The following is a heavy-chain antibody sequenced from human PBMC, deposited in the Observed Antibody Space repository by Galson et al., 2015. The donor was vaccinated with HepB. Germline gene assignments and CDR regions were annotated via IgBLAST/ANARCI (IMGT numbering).Heavy chain of an antibody. CDR3: AREIVVPAATFLYYYYYYMDV. Sequence: SLRLSCAASGFTFSSYSMNWVRQAPGKGLEWVSYISSSSSTIYYADSVKGRFTISRDNAKNSLYLQMNSLRDEDTAVYYCAREIVVPAATFLYYYYYYMDVWGKGTTVTVSS. CDR1: GFTFSSYS. V-gene: IGHV3-48*02. D-gene: IGHD2-2*01. J-gene: IGHJ6*03. CDR2: ISSSSSTI.